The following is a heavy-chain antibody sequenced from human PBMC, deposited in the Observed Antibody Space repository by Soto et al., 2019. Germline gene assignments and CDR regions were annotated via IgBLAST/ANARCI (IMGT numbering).Heavy chain of an antibody. CDR3: ARTTKDSSGWYLDY. D-gene: IGHD6-19*01. CDR2: IYYSGST. V-gene: IGHV4-39*01. J-gene: IGHJ4*02. CDR1: GGSISRISYY. Sequence: SDTLSLTCTVSGGSISRISYYWGWIRQPPGKGLEWIGSIYYSGSTYYNPSLKSRVTISVDTSKNQFSLKLSSVTAADTAVYYCARTTKDSSGWYLDYWGQGALVTVSS.